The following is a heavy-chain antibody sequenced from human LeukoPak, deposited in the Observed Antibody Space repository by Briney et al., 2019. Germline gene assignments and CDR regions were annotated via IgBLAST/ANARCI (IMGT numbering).Heavy chain of an antibody. J-gene: IGHJ4*02. CDR1: GFTFSSRA. CDR2: ISSSSTYI. V-gene: IGHV3-21*01. Sequence: GGSLRLSCAASGFTFSSRAMNWVRQAPGKGLEWVSSISSSSTYIYYADSVKGRFTISRDNAKNSLYLQMNSLRVEDTAVYYCARAEGSGSSFDYWGQGTLVTVSS. D-gene: IGHD3-10*01. CDR3: ARAEGSGSSFDY.